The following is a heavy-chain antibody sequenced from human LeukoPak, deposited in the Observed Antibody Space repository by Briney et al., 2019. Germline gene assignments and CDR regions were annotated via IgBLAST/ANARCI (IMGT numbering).Heavy chain of an antibody. CDR3: AKAGPLVQFFDWLSIYFDY. CDR1: GFTFSSYA. D-gene: IGHD3/OR15-3a*01. CDR2: MSDSGDST. V-gene: IGHV3-23*01. J-gene: IGHJ4*02. Sequence: GGSLRLSCAASGFTFSSYAMSWVRQAPGKGLEWVSAMSDSGDSTYYADSVKGRFAISRDNSKNTLYLKVNSLRAEDTAVYYCAKAGPLVQFFDWLSIYFDYWGQGTLVTVSS.